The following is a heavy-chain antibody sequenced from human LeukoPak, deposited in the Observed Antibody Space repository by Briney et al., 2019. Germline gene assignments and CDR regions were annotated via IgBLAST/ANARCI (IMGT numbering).Heavy chain of an antibody. Sequence: GGSLRLSCAASGFTFSSYEMNWVRQAPGKGLEWVSYISSSGSTIYYADSVKGRFTISRDNAKNSLYLQMNSLRAEDTAVYYCAREGANWNDVSYFDYWGQGTLVTVSS. J-gene: IGHJ4*02. V-gene: IGHV3-48*03. D-gene: IGHD1-1*01. CDR3: AREGANWNDVSYFDY. CDR1: GFTFSSYE. CDR2: ISSSGSTI.